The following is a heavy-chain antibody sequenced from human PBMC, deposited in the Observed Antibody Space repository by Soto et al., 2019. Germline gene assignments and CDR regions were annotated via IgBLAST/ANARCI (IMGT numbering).Heavy chain of an antibody. CDR3: AREEPTSGSAFDY. V-gene: IGHV1-69*04. D-gene: IGHD1-26*01. Sequence: RLEWMGRIIPILGIANYAQKFQGRVTITADKSTRTAYMELSSLESDDTAIYYCAREEPTSGSAFDYSAQRPLVSVSS. CDR2: IIPILGIA. J-gene: IGHJ4*02.